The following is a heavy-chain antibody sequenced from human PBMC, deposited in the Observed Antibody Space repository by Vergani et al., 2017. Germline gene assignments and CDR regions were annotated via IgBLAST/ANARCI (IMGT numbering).Heavy chain of an antibody. V-gene: IGHV4-39*01. CDR3: AKHFRGWGIDY. Sequence: QMQLQESGPGLVKPSETLSLTCTVSGGSIRNSNSYWAWIRQPPGKGLEWIASIYDSGSNYSNPTLKSRVTISVDTSKNQFSLKMLSVTAADTATYYCAKHFRGWGIDYWGQGTQVIVSS. CDR2: IYDSGSN. CDR1: GGSIRNSNSY. D-gene: IGHD3-16*01. J-gene: IGHJ4*02.